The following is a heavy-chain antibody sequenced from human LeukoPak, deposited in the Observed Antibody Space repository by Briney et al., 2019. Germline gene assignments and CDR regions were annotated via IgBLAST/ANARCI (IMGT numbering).Heavy chain of an antibody. CDR1: GFTFSTYG. D-gene: IGHD5-12*01. J-gene: IGHJ6*04. CDR2: ISYDGSNK. Sequence: GGSLRLSCASSGFTFSTYGTHWVRQAPGKGLEWVAIISYDGSNKYYADSVKGRFTISRDNSKNTLYLQMNSLRPEDTAVYYCAKLGGGYDWLDEGGVWGKGTTVTVSS. V-gene: IGHV3-30*18. CDR3: AKLGGGYDWLDEGGV.